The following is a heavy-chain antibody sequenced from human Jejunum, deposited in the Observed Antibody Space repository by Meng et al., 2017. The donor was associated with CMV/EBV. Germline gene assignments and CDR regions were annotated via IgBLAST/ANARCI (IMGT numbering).Heavy chain of an antibody. J-gene: IGHJ6*02. V-gene: IGHV3-23*03. Sequence: SSYAMSWVRQAPGKGLEWVSIISSGSNITNYADSAKGRFTISRDNSKNTLYLQMNSLRAEDTAVYYCAKDISFRRLLSGYYYGMDAWGQGTTVTVSS. CDR3: AKDISFRRLLSGYYYGMDA. D-gene: IGHD6-25*01. CDR1: SSYA. CDR2: ISSGSNIT.